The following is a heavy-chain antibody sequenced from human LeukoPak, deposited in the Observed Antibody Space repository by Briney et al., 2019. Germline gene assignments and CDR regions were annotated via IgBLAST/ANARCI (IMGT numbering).Heavy chain of an antibody. V-gene: IGHV3-23*01. CDR2: ISGSGGST. CDR3: GKKGGGVEMATMSGPGAAFDI. CDR1: GFTFSSYA. J-gene: IGHJ3*02. Sequence: GGSLRLSCAASGFTFSSYAMSWVRQAPGKGLEWVSAISGSGGSTYYADSVKGRFTISRDNSKNTLYLQMNSLRAADTAVYYWGKKGGGVEMATMSGPGAAFDIWGQGTMVTVSS. D-gene: IGHD5-24*01.